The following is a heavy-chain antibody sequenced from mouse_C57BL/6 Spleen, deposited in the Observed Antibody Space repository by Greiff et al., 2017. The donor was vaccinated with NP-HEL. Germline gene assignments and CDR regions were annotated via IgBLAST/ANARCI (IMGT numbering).Heavy chain of an antibody. CDR2: IDPANGNT. V-gene: IGHV14-3*01. J-gene: IGHJ2*01. CDR1: GFNIKNTY. D-gene: IGHD1-1*01. Sequence: EVMLVESVAELVRPGASVKLSCTASGFNIKNTYMHWVKQRPEQGLEWIGRIDPANGNTKYAPKFQGKATITADTSSNTAYLQLSSLTSEDTAIYYCASWGYYYGSSYDYFDYWGQGTTLTVSS. CDR3: ASWGYYYGSSYDYFDY.